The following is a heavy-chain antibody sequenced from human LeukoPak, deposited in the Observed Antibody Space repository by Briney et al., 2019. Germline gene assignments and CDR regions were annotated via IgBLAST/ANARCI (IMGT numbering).Heavy chain of an antibody. D-gene: IGHD4-17*01. Sequence: SETLSLTCTVSGGSISSGSYYWSWIRQPAGKGLEWIGRIYTSGSTNYNPSLKSRVTISVDTSKNQFSLKLSSVTAADTAVYYCARDRHYGDFDYWGQGTLVTVSS. CDR3: ARDRHYGDFDY. CDR2: IYTSGST. J-gene: IGHJ4*02. CDR1: GGSISSGSYY. V-gene: IGHV4-61*02.